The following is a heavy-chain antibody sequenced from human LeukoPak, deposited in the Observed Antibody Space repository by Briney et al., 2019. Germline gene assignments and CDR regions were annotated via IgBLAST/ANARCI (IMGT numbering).Heavy chain of an antibody. V-gene: IGHV4-30-2*01. Sequence: PSETLSLTCAVSGGSISSGGYSWSWIRQPPGKGLEWIGYIYHNGNTYYSPSLKSRVTISVDRSKNQLSLKLSSVTAADTAMYYCASGGYSYGFDYWGHGTLVTVSS. CDR3: ASGGYSYGFDY. J-gene: IGHJ4*01. CDR1: GGSISSGGYS. D-gene: IGHD5-18*01. CDR2: IYHNGNT.